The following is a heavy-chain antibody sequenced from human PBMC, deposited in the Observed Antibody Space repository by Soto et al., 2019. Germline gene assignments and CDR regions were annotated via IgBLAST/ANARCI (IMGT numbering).Heavy chain of an antibody. CDR3: ARDRDKLRYFEY. CDR1: GFTFSTQA. V-gene: IGHV3-30*04. J-gene: IGHJ4*02. CDR2: MSYDGSIT. Sequence: QMQLVESGGGVVQPGRSLRLSCAASGFTFSTQAMHWVRQAPGKGLEWVAVMSYDGSITFYADSVKGRFTISRDNSQNTLFLQMNSLRGDDTAVYHCARDRDKLRYFEYWGQGTLVIVSS. D-gene: IGHD1-1*01.